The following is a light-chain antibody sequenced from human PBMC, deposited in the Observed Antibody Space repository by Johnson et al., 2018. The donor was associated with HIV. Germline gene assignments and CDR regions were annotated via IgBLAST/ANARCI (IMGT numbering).Light chain of an antibody. J-gene: IGLJ1*01. V-gene: IGLV1-51*02. CDR3: GTWDSSLSASYG. CDR1: SSNIGNNY. Sequence: QSLLTQPPSVSAAPGQKVTISCSGSSSNIGNNYVSWYQQLPGTAPKLLIYENNKRPSGIPDRFSGSKSGTSATLGITGLQTGDEADYYCGTWDSSLSASYGFGTGTKFTVL. CDR2: ENN.